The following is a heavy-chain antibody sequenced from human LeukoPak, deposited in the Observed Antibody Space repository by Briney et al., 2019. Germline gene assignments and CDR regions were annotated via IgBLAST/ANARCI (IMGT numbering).Heavy chain of an antibody. V-gene: IGHV3-21*01. D-gene: IGHD3-22*01. CDR1: GFTFSRYS. CDR2: ISSSSSYI. J-gene: IGHJ4*02. CDR3: ASLTYYYDSSGYSTFFDY. Sequence: GSLRLSCAASGFTFSRYSMNWVRQAPGKGLEWVSSISSSSSYIYYADSVKGRFTISRDNAKNSLYLQMNSLRAEDTAVYYCASLTYYYDSSGYSTFFDYWGQGTLVTVSS.